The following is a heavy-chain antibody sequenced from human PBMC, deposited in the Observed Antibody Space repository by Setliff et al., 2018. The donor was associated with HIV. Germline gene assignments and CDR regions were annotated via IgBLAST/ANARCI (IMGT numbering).Heavy chain of an antibody. D-gene: IGHD6-6*01. V-gene: IGHV4-39*02. CDR1: GGSISSGSHY. J-gene: IGHJ4*02. CDR3: AREFSSSSFDQ. CDR2: IYYSGTT. Sequence: TSETLSLTCSVSGGSISSGSHYWGWIRRAPGKGLEWIGNIYYSGTTFYNPSLKSRVSISVDTSRNEFSLKLTSVTAADTAVYYCAREFSSSSFDQWGQGTLVTVSS.